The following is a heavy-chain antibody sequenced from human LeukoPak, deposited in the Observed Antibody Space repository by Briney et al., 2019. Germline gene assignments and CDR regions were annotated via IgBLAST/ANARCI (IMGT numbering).Heavy chain of an antibody. Sequence: PSETLSLTCTVSGGSISSGGYYWSWICQHPGKGLEWIGYIYYSGSTYYNPSLKSRVTISVDTSKNQFSLKLSSVTAADTAVYYCARWSRYYLDYWGQGTLVTVSS. V-gene: IGHV4-31*03. CDR3: ARWSRYYLDY. J-gene: IGHJ4*02. D-gene: IGHD3-16*02. CDR1: GGSISSGGYY. CDR2: IYYSGST.